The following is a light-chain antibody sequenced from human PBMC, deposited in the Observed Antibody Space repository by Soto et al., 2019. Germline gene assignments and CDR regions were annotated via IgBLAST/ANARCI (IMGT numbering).Light chain of an antibody. Sequence: QSVLTQPASVSGSPGQSITISCTGTSSDVGGYNYVSWYQQHPGKAPKPMIYEVSNRPSGVSNRFSGSKSGNTASLTISGLQAEDEADYYCSSYTSSSVRVFGGGTKVTVL. V-gene: IGLV2-14*01. CDR2: EVS. CDR1: SSDVGGYNY. CDR3: SSYTSSSVRV. J-gene: IGLJ2*01.